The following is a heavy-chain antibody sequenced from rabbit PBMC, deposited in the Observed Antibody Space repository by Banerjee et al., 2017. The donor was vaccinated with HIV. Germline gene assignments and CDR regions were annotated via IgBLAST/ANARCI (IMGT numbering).Heavy chain of an antibody. V-gene: IGHV1S45*01. Sequence: QEQLEESGGDLVKPGASLTLTCTASGFSFSSSYWICWVRQAPGKGLEWIACMDAGSSGTTYYASWAKGRFTISKTSSTTVTLQMTSLTAADTATYFCARDNYYGNGWGDLWGPGTLVTVS. CDR1: GFSFSSSYW. D-gene: IGHD4-1*01. CDR2: MDAGSSGTT. J-gene: IGHJ4*01. CDR3: ARDNYYGNGWGDL.